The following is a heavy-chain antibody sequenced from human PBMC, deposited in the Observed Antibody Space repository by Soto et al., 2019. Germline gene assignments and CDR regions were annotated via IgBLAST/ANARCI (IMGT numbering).Heavy chain of an antibody. Sequence: GECRESSGNGSGYSFAGYWITWVRQKPGKGLEWMGRIDPSDSQTYYSPSFRGHVTISVTKSITTVFLQWSSLRASDTAMYYCARQIYDSDTGPNFQYYFDSWGQGTPVTVSS. D-gene: IGHD3-22*01. V-gene: IGHV5-10-1*01. CDR1: GYSFAGYW. CDR2: IDPSDSQT. J-gene: IGHJ4*02. CDR3: ARQIYDSDTGPNFQYYFDS.